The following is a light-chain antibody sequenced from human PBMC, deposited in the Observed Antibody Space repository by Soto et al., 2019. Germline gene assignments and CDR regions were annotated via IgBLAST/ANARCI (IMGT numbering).Light chain of an antibody. CDR1: QSVTSTH. J-gene: IGKJ1*01. Sequence: EIVLTQSPGTLSLSPGKRATLSCRASQSVTSTHLAWYQQKPGQAPRLLIYAASSRATGIPDRFSGSGSGTGFTLTISRLEPEDFAVYYCQQYGSSPWTFGQGTKVEIK. V-gene: IGKV3-20*01. CDR3: QQYGSSPWT. CDR2: AAS.